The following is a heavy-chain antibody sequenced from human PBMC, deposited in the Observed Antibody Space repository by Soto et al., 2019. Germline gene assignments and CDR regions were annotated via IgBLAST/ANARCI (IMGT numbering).Heavy chain of an antibody. D-gene: IGHD3-22*01. Sequence: GGSLRLSCAASGFTFSSYSMNWVRQAPGKGLEWVSYISSSSSTIYYADSVKGRFTISRDNAKNSLYLQMNSLRDEDTAVYYCARGPYYYDRAAGYGMDVWGQGTTVTVSS. CDR2: ISSSSSTI. CDR3: ARGPYYYDRAAGYGMDV. CDR1: GFTFSSYS. V-gene: IGHV3-48*02. J-gene: IGHJ6*02.